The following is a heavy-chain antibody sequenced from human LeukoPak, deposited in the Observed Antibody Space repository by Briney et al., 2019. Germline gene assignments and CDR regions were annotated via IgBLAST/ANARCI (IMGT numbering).Heavy chain of an antibody. D-gene: IGHD5-24*01. CDR3: ARRDGYNYVDY. J-gene: IGHJ4*02. CDR2: MNPNSGNT. CDR1: GYTFTSYD. Sequence: ASVKVSCKASGYTFTSYDINWVRQATGQGLEWMGWMNPNSGNTGYAQKFQGRVTITRNTSINTAYMELSSLRSEDTAVYYCARRDGYNYVDYWGQGTLVTVSS. V-gene: IGHV1-8*03.